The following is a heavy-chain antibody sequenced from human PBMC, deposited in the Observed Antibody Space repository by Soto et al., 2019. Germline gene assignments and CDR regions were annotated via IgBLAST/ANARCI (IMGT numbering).Heavy chain of an antibody. J-gene: IGHJ5*02. CDR1: GGSISSSNW. V-gene: IGHV4-4*02. Sequence: SETLSLTCAVSGGSISSSNWWSWVRQHPGKGLAWIGAIYHSGRTNYNPSLKSRVTISVDKSKNQFSLQLSSVTAAATAVYYYSSSGLRSMVGATKCWFDPWGQGTLVTVSS. CDR2: IYHSGRT. D-gene: IGHD1-26*01. CDR3: SSSGLRSMVGATKCWFDP.